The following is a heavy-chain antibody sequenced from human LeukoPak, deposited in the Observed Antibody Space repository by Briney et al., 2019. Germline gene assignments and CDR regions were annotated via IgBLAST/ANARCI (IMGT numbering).Heavy chain of an antibody. CDR1: GDSISSSSFY. CDR2: IYYSGST. Sequence: SETLSLTCTVSGDSISSSSFYWGWIRQPPGKGLEWIGSIYYSGSTYYNPSLKSRVTISVDTSKNQFSLKLSSVTAADTAVYYCAREGYDFWSGYYFRFPYMDVWGKGTTVTVSS. D-gene: IGHD3-3*01. CDR3: AREGYDFWSGYYFRFPYMDV. J-gene: IGHJ6*03. V-gene: IGHV4-39*07.